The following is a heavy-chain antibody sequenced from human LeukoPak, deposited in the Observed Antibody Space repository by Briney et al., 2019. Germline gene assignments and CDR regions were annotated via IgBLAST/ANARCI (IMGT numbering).Heavy chain of an antibody. J-gene: IGHJ4*02. CDR2: ISGSGGNT. CDR1: GFTFSSYA. Sequence: GGSPRLSCATSGFTFSSYAMSWVRQAPGKGLEWVSVISGSGGNTYYADSVKGRFTISRDNSKNTLYLQMNSLRAEDTAVYYCAKKSIGYCSSTSCLQSLLYFDYWGQGTLVTVSS. V-gene: IGHV3-23*01. CDR3: AKKSIGYCSSTSCLQSLLYFDY. D-gene: IGHD2-2*01.